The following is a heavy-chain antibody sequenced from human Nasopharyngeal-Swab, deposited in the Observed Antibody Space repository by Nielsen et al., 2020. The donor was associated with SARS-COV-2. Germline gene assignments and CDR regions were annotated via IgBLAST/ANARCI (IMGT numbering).Heavy chain of an antibody. V-gene: IGHV3-7*01. D-gene: IGHD6-13*01. CDR1: DFTFSHYW. J-gene: IGHJ1*01. CDR2: INHDGSQK. CDR3: ARESSAADY. Sequence: GESLKISRGASDFTFSHYWMSWVRQAPGKGLEWVANINHDGSQKYYVDSVKGRFTISRDNSKNSIYLQMDRLRVEGTAVYYCARESSAADYWGQGTLVTVSS.